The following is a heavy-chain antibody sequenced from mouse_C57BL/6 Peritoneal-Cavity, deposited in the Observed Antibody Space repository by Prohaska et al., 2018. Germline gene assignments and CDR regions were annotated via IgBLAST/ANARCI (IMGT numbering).Heavy chain of an antibody. J-gene: IGHJ1*03. Sequence: EVQLLATVGGLVQPGGSRLLSCEVSGFTFSGFWMSWVRQTPGKTLEWIGDINSDGSAINYAPSIKDRFTIFRDNDKSTLYLQMSNVRSEDTATYFCMRYGSYWYFDVWGTGTTVTVSS. CDR1: GFTFSGFW. V-gene: IGHV11-2*01. CDR2: INSDGSAI. CDR3: MRYGSYWYFDV. D-gene: IGHD1-1*01.